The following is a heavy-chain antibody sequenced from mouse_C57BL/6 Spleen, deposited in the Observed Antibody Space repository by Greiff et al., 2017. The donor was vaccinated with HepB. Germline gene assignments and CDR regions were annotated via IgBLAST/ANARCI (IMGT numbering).Heavy chain of an antibody. CDR2: IRSKSNNYAT. V-gene: IGHV10-1*01. CDR1: GFSFNTYA. J-gene: IGHJ4*01. Sequence: EVQGVESGGGLVQPKGSLKLSCAASGFSFNTYAMNWVRQAPGKGLEWVARIRSKSNNYATYYADSVKDRFTISRDDSESMLYLQMNNLKTEDTAMYYCVRQDHGYAMDYWGQGTSVTVSS. CDR3: VRQDHGYAMDY.